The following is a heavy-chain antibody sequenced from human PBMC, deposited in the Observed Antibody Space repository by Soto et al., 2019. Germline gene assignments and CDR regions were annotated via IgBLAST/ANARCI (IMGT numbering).Heavy chain of an antibody. CDR3: ARDWDYDFCSVNATAYNGIDA. CDR1: GFTFSSYS. J-gene: IGHJ6*02. CDR2: ISSSSSYI. Sequence: PGGSLRHSCAASGFTFSSYSMNWVRQAPGKGLEWVSSISSSSSYIYYADSVKGRFTISRDNAKNSLYLQMNSLRAEDTAVYYCARDWDYDFCSVNATAYNGIDAWGQGTTLTVSS. V-gene: IGHV3-21*01. D-gene: IGHD3-3*01.